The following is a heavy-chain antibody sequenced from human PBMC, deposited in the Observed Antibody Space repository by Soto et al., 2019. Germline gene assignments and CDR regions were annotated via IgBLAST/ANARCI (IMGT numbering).Heavy chain of an antibody. CDR1: GFTFSSYG. CDR2: ISYDGSNK. Sequence: PGGSLRLSCAASGFTFSSYGMHWVRRAPGKGLEWVAVISYDGSNKYYADSVKGRFTISRDNSKNTLYLQMNSLRAEDTAVYYCAAETGGIDYWGQGTLVTVSS. D-gene: IGHD3-10*01. V-gene: IGHV3-30*03. CDR3: AAETGGIDY. J-gene: IGHJ4*02.